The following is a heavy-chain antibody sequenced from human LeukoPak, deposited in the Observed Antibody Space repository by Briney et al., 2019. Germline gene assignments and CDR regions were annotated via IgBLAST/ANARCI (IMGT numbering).Heavy chain of an antibody. D-gene: IGHD6-19*01. V-gene: IGHV3-74*01. CDR1: GFTFSSYW. CDR2: INTDGSRT. J-gene: IGHJ4*02. CDR3: TRIAVGEYHFNY. Sequence: QTGGSLRLSCAASGFTFSSYWMHWVRQAPGKGLVWVARINTDGSRTSYADSVKGRFTISRDNAKNTLYLQMNSLRAEDTAVYYCTRIAVGEYHFNYWGQGTLVTVSS.